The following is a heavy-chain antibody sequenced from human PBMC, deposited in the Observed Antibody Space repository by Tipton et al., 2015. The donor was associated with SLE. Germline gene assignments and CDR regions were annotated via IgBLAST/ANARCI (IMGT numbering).Heavy chain of an antibody. CDR2: LYSSGST. J-gene: IGHJ3*02. CDR3: ARGIAAFGAFDI. D-gene: IGHD6-6*01. CDR1: GGSISGGSYY. Sequence: TLSLTCTVSGGSISGGSYYWSWIRQSAGKALEWIGRLYSSGSTNYNPSLKSRVTISLDTSKNQFSLKLSSVTAADTAVYYCARGIAAFGAFDIWGQGTMVTVSS. V-gene: IGHV4-61*02.